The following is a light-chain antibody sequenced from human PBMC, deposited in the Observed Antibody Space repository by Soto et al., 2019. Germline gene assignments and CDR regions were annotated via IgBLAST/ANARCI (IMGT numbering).Light chain of an antibody. Sequence: QSVLTQPPSVSGAPGQRVSISCTGSSTNIGADYGVHWYQQRPGTAPKLLIVDNTIRPSGAPDRFSGSKSCTSASLAITGLQAEDEADYYCQSYGNSVGGLGWVFGGGTKVTVL. V-gene: IGLV1-40*01. CDR1: STNIGADYG. CDR3: QSYGNSVGGLGWV. CDR2: DNT. J-gene: IGLJ3*02.